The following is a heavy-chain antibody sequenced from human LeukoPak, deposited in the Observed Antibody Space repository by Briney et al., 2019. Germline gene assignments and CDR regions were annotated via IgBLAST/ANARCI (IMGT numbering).Heavy chain of an antibody. CDR1: GGSFSGYY. CDR3: ARGEDSSLDFDY. Sequence: PSETLSLTCAVYGGSFSGYYWSWIRQPPGKGLEWIGYIYYSGSTNYNPSLKSRVTISVDTSKNQFSLKLSSVTAADTAVYYCARGEDSSLDFDYWGQGTLVTVSS. CDR2: IYYSGST. V-gene: IGHV4-59*01. J-gene: IGHJ4*02. D-gene: IGHD3-22*01.